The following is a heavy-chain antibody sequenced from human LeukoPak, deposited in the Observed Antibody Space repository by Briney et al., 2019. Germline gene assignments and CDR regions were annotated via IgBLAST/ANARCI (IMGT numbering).Heavy chain of an antibody. D-gene: IGHD5-18*01. Sequence: ASVKVSCKASGYTFTSYGISWVRQAPGQGLEWMGWISAYNGSTNYAQKLQGRVTMTTDTSTSTAYMELRGLRSDDTAVYYCARDERGYSYGYVDYWGQGTLVTVSS. J-gene: IGHJ4*02. V-gene: IGHV1-18*01. CDR1: GYTFTSYG. CDR2: ISAYNGST. CDR3: ARDERGYSYGYVDY.